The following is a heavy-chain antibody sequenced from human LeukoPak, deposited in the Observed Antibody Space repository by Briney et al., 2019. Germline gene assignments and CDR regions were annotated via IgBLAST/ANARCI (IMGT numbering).Heavy chain of an antibody. Sequence: ASVKVSCKASGGTFSSYAISWVRQAPGQGLEWMGWINPNSGGTNYAQKFQGRVTVTRDTSISTAYMELNRLRSDDTAVYYCTREDYWGQGTLVTVSS. V-gene: IGHV1-2*02. CDR1: GGTFSSYA. CDR2: INPNSGGT. J-gene: IGHJ4*02. CDR3: TREDY.